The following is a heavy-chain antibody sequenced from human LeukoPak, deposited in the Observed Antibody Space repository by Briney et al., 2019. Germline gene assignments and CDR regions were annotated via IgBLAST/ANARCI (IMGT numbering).Heavy chain of an antibody. D-gene: IGHD1-1*01. CDR1: GGAFSSYA. Sequence: SVKVSCKASGGAFSSYAISWVRQAPGQGLEWMGGIIPIFGTANYAQKFQGRVTITTDESTSTAYMELSSLRSEDTAVYYCASATGASYYYYYYMDVWGKGTTVTVSS. V-gene: IGHV1-69*05. J-gene: IGHJ6*03. CDR2: IIPIFGTA. CDR3: ASATGASYYYYYYMDV.